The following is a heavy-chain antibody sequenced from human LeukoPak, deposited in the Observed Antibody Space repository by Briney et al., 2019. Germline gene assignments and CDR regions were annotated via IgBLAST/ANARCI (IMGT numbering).Heavy chain of an antibody. CDR1: GFTFSTYT. J-gene: IGHJ4*02. Sequence: GGSLRLSCAASGFTFSTYTMTWVRQAPGKGLEWVSGISGSGDTTYYAGSVKGRFTISRDNSKNTLSLQMNSLRAEDTALYYCARGFVLGAAKNYFDYWGQGALVTVSS. CDR2: ISGSGDTT. D-gene: IGHD2-21*02. V-gene: IGHV3-23*01. CDR3: ARGFVLGAAKNYFDY.